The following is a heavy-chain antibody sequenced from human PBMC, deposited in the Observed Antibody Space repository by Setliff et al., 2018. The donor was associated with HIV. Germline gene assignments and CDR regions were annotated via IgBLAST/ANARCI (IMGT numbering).Heavy chain of an antibody. CDR2: INSASTTK. CDR3: ARDFTDHPYYYMGV. J-gene: IGHJ6*03. Sequence: GSLRLSCVASGFTFSDSSMYWVRQAPGKGLEWISYINSASTTKYYADSVRGRFTISRDNAQNSLHLQLSSLRAEDTAIYYCARDFTDHPYYYMGVWGKGTTVTVSS. CDR1: GFTFSDSS. V-gene: IGHV3-48*01. D-gene: IGHD2-8*02.